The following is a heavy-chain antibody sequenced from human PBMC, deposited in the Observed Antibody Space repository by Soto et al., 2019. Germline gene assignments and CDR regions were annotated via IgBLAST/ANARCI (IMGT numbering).Heavy chain of an antibody. Sequence: SETLSLTCTVSGGSISSYYWSWIRQPPGKGLEWIGYIYYSGSTNYNPSLKSRVTISVDTSKNEFSLKLSSVTAADTAVYYCAREGYGGGYYYYYVMDVWGQGTTVTVS. J-gene: IGHJ6*02. CDR2: IYYSGST. CDR3: AREGYGGGYYYYYVMDV. D-gene: IGHD5-12*01. V-gene: IGHV4-59*01. CDR1: GGSISSYY.